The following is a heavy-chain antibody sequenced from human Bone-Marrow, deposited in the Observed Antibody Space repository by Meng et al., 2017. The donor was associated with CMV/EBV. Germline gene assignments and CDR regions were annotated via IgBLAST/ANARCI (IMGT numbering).Heavy chain of an antibody. D-gene: IGHD2-15*01. CDR1: GFTFSSYE. CDR2: ISSSGSTI. Sequence: GGSLRLSCAASGFTFSSYEMNWVRQAPGKGLEWVSYISSSGSTIYYADSVKGRFTISRDNSKNTLYLQMNSLRAEDTAVYYCASLGRILGFDYWGQGTLVTVSS. J-gene: IGHJ4*02. CDR3: ASLGRILGFDY. V-gene: IGHV3-48*03.